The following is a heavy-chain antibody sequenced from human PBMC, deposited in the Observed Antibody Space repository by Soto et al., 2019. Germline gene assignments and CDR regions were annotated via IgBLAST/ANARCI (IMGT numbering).Heavy chain of an antibody. J-gene: IGHJ6*02. V-gene: IGHV1-18*01. CDR1: GEAKNSRA. Sequence: CKECGEAKNSRASSWVQQEKGPGHQWMGWISAYTGNTNDAQTLQGRVTMTTPTSTSTAYTELRSLRSDDTAVYYCARDPGSYYYYGMEVWGQGSTVTGSS. CDR3: ARDPGSYYYYGMEV. CDR2: ISAYTGNT.